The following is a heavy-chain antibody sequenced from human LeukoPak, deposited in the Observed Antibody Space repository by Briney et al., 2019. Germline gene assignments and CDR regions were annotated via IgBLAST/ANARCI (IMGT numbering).Heavy chain of an antibody. CDR1: GGSFSGYY. D-gene: IGHD2-2*01. Sequence: PSETLSLTCAVYGGSFSGYYWSWIRQPPGKGLEWIGEINHSGSTNYNPSLKSRVTISVDTSKNQFPLKLSSVTAADTAVYYCARGRYCSSTSCYGLWRALRWFDPWGQGTLDTVSS. CDR3: ARGRYCSSTSCYGLWRALRWFDP. CDR2: INHSGST. V-gene: IGHV4-34*01. J-gene: IGHJ5*02.